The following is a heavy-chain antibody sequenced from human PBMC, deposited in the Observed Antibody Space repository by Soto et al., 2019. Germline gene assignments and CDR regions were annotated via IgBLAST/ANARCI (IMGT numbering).Heavy chain of an antibody. J-gene: IGHJ6*02. CDR2: IYPGDSDT. V-gene: IGHV5-51*01. D-gene: IGHD6-13*01. CDR3: ARAAAAGTSGFYYGMDG. CDR1: GYSFTSYW. Sequence: GESLKISCKGSGYSFTSYWIGWVRQMPGKGLEWMGIIYPGDSDTRYSPSFQGQVTISADKSISTAYLQWSSLKASDTAMYYCARAAAAGTSGFYYGMDGWGQGTTVTVSS.